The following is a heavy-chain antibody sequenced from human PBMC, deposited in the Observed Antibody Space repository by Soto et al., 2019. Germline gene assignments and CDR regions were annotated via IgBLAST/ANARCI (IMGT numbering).Heavy chain of an antibody. Sequence: SQTLSLTCAISGDSVSSNSAAWNWIRQSPSRGLEWLGRTYYRSKWYYDYAVSVKSRITINPDTSKSQFSLQLNSVTPEDTAVYYCAIFLPGVNSTSQIVVRGFDIWGQGTMVTVSS. J-gene: IGHJ3*02. V-gene: IGHV6-1*01. CDR3: AIFLPGVNSTSQIVVRGFDI. CDR1: GDSVSSNSAA. CDR2: TYYRSKWYY. D-gene: IGHD2-2*01.